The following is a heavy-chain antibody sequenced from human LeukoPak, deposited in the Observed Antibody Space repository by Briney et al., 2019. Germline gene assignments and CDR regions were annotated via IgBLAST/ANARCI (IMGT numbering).Heavy chain of an antibody. CDR2: INAGNGNT. J-gene: IGHJ4*02. CDR1: GYTFTSYA. Sequence: ASVKVSCKASGYTFTSYAMHWVRQAPGQRLEWMGWINAGNGNTKYSQKFQGRVTMTEDTSTDTAYMELSSLRSEDTAVYYCATDRVVQKNIAARFGGWGQGTLVTVSS. V-gene: IGHV1-3*01. CDR3: ATDRVVQKNIAARFGG. D-gene: IGHD6-6*01.